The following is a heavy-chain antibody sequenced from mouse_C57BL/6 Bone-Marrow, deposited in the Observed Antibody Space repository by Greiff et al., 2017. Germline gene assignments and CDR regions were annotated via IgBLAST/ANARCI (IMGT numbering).Heavy chain of an antibody. J-gene: IGHJ4*01. CDR1: GFNIKDDY. CDR2: IDPENGDT. CDR3: TTHAMDY. V-gene: IGHV14-4*01. Sequence: VQLQQSGAELVRPGASVKLSCTASGFNIKDDYMHWVKQRPEQGLEWIGWIDPENGDTEYAAKFQGKATITADTSSNTAYRQLSSLTSEYTAVYYYTTHAMDYWGRGTSVTVSA.